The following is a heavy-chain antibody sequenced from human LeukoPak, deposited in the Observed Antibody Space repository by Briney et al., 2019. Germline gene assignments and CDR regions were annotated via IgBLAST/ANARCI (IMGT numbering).Heavy chain of an antibody. CDR2: ISGSSGTI. Sequence: PGGSLRLSCAASGFTFSSYSMNWVRQAPGKGLEWVSYISGSSGTIYYADSVKGRFTISRDNAKSSLYLQMNSLRAEDTAVYYCARRSEFDVLYYMDVWGKGTTVTVSS. CDR3: ARRSEFDVLYYMDV. D-gene: IGHD3-10*01. V-gene: IGHV3-48*01. CDR1: GFTFSSYS. J-gene: IGHJ6*03.